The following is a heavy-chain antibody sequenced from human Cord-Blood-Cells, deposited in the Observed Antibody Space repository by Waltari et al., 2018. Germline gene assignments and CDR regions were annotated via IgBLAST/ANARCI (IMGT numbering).Heavy chain of an antibody. J-gene: IGHJ6*02. V-gene: IGHV1-69*12. D-gene: IGHD3-10*01. CDR1: GGTFSSYA. Sequence: QVQLVQSGAEVKKPGSSVKVSCKASGGTFSSYAISWVRPAPGQGLEWMGGIIPIFGTANYAQKFQGRVTITADESTSTAYMELSSLRSEDTAVYYCARDPRRGSGAYYYYGMDVWGQGTTVTVSS. CDR2: IIPIFGTA. CDR3: ARDPRRGSGAYYYYGMDV.